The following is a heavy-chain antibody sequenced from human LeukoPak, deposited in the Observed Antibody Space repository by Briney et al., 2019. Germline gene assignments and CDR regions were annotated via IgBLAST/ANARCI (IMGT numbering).Heavy chain of an antibody. CDR3: ARMGYCTDGVCAFDI. CDR1: GVSITSYY. Sequence: SETLSLTCTVSGVSITSYYWSWIRQPPGKGLEWIGYIYYSGNTNCNPSLKSRVTISVDTSKNQFSMKLSSVTAADTAVYYCARMGYCTDGVCAFDIWGQGTMVTVSS. CDR2: IYYSGNT. J-gene: IGHJ3*02. V-gene: IGHV4-59*01. D-gene: IGHD2-8*01.